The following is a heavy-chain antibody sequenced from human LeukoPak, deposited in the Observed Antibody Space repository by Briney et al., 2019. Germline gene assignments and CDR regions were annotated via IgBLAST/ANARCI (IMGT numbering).Heavy chain of an antibody. CDR2: IYSGGST. CDR1: GFTVSSNY. Sequence: PGGSLRLSCAASGFTVSSNYMSWVRQAPGKGPEWVSVIYSGGSTYYADSVKGRFTISRDKSKNTLYLQMNSLRAEDTAVYYCARGRPAGYFDYWGQGTLVTVSS. D-gene: IGHD6-6*01. CDR3: ARGRPAGYFDY. V-gene: IGHV3-53*01. J-gene: IGHJ4*02.